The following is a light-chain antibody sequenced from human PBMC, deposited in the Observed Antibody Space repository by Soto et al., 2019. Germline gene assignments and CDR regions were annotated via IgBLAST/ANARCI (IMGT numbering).Light chain of an antibody. V-gene: IGKV1-5*03. CDR3: QQYNSYSYT. J-gene: IGKJ2*01. Sequence: DIQMTQSPSTLSASVGERVAITCRASQSISSWLAWYQQKPGKAPKVLIYKASTLESGVPLRFSGSGSGTEFTLTISSLQPDDFATYYCQQYNSYSYTFGQGTKLEIK. CDR1: QSISSW. CDR2: KAS.